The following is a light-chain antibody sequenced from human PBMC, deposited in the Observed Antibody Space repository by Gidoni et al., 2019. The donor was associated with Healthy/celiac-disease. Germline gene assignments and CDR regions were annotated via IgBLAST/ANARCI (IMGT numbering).Light chain of an antibody. J-gene: IGKJ1*01. CDR1: QSISSW. CDR2: DAS. CDR3: QQYNSYPWT. Sequence: DMQMTQSPSTLSASVGDRVTITCRASQSISSWLAWYQQKPGKAPELLIYDASSLESGVPSRFSGSGSGTEFTLTISSLQPDDFATDYCQQYNSYPWTFGQXTKVEIK. V-gene: IGKV1-5*01.